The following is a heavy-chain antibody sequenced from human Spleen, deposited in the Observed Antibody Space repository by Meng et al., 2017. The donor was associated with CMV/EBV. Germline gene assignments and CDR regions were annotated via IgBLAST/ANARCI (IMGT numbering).Heavy chain of an antibody. CDR1: GFTFSGSA. V-gene: IGHV3-73*01. D-gene: IGHD1-26*01. CDR3: ARDPIYHYSGSYSGYFDC. Sequence: GGSLRLSCAASGFTFSGSAMHWVRQASGKGLEWVGRIRSKANSYATAYAASVKGRFTISRDDSKNTAYLQMNSLKTEDTAVYYCARDPIYHYSGSYSGYFDCWAQGTLVTVSS. J-gene: IGHJ4*02. CDR2: IRSKANSYAT.